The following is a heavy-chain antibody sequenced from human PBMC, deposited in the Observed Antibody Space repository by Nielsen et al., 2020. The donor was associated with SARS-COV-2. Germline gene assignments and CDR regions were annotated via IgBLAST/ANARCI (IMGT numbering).Heavy chain of an antibody. CDR3: ARSDVDIVATIPRMYYYYGMDV. CDR2: IFSNDEK. D-gene: IGHD5-12*01. Sequence: PGKALEWLAHIFSNDEKSYSTSLKSRLTISKDTSKSQVVLTMTNMDPVDTATYYCARSDVDIVATIPRMYYYYGMDVWGQGTTVTVSS. V-gene: IGHV2-26*01. J-gene: IGHJ6*02.